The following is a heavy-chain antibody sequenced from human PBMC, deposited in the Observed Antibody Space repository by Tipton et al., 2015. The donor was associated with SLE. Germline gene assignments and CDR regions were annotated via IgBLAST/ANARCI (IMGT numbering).Heavy chain of an antibody. CDR1: GGSISSYY. CDR3: ARAPGLDRDYYYYYYMDV. D-gene: IGHD3/OR15-3a*01. CDR2: INHSGGT. V-gene: IGHV4-34*01. J-gene: IGHJ6*03. Sequence: TLSLTCTVSGGSISSYYWSWIRQPPGKGLEWIGEINHSGGTNYNPSLKSRVTISVDTSKNQLSLKLRSVTAADTAVYYCARAPGLDRDYYYYYYMDVWGKGTTVTVSS.